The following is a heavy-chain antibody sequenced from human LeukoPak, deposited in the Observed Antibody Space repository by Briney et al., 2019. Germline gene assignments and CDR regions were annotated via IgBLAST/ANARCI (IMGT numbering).Heavy chain of an antibody. CDR1: GFTVSSNY. CDR2: IYSGGST. J-gene: IGHJ5*02. V-gene: IGHV3-53*01. Sequence: GGSLRLSCAASGFTVSSNYMSWVRQAPGKGLEWVSVIYSGGSTYYADSVKGRFTISRDNSKNTLYLQMNSLRAEDTAVYYCAGLDCSGGSCYPNWFDPWGQGTLVTVSS. D-gene: IGHD2-15*01. CDR3: AGLDCSGGSCYPNWFDP.